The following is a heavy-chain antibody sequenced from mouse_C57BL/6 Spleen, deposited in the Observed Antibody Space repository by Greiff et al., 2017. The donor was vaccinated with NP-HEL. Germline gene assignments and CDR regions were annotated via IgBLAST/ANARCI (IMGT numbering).Heavy chain of an antibody. CDR2: INPNNGGT. J-gene: IGHJ4*01. CDR3: ARGRGVSGSNYAMDY. Sequence: EVQLQQSGPELVKPGASVKIPCKASGYTFTDYNMDWVKQSHGKSLEWIGDINPNNGGTIYNQKFKGKATLTVDKSSSTAYMELRSLTSEDTAVYYCARGRGVSGSNYAMDYWGQGTSVTVSS. CDR1: GYTFTDYN. V-gene: IGHV1-18*01. D-gene: IGHD1-1*01.